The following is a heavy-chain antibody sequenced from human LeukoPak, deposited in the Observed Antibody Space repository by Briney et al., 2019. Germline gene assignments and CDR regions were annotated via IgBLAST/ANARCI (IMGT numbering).Heavy chain of an antibody. Sequence: SETLSLTCTVSGGSISSYYWSWIRQPPGKGLEWIGYIYYSGSTNYNPSLKSRVTISVDTSKNQFSLKLSSVTAADTAVYYCARDDDYGDYGVGGAFDIWGQGTMVTVSS. CDR2: IYYSGST. CDR3: ARDDDYGDYGVGGAFDI. CDR1: GGSISSYY. J-gene: IGHJ3*02. V-gene: IGHV4-59*12. D-gene: IGHD4-17*01.